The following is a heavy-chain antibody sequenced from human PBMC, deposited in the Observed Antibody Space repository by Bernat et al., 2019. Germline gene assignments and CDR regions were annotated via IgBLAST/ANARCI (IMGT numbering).Heavy chain of an antibody. J-gene: IGHJ4*02. V-gene: IGHV3-74*02. CDR2: SNSDASIT. Sequence: EVQLSESGGGLSEPGGSLRLSCAASGFTFSSYAMSWVRQAPGKGLVWFSRSNSDASITSYADSVKGPFTISSDNAKNTLYLQMNSLRADDTAIYYCSTYGNGEFDYWGQGTLVTVSS. CDR1: GFTFSSYA. D-gene: IGHD4-17*01. CDR3: STYGNGEFDY.